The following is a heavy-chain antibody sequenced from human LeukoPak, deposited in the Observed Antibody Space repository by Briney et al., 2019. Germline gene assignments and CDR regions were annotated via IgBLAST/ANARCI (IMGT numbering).Heavy chain of an antibody. J-gene: IGHJ6*02. Sequence: KPSETLSLTCSVSNGFISGYYWSWIRQPPGKGLEWIGYIYYSGSTNYNPSLKSRVTISVDTSKNQFSLKLSSVTAADTAVYYCARTTVTPPDYYYYGMDVWGQGTTVTVSS. CDR3: ARTTVTPPDYYYYGMDV. D-gene: IGHD4-17*01. CDR2: IYYSGST. CDR1: NGFISGYY. V-gene: IGHV4-59*01.